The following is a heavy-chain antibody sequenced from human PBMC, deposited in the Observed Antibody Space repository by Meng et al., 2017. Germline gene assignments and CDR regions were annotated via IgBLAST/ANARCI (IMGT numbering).Heavy chain of an antibody. V-gene: IGHV3-66*01. J-gene: IGHJ5*02. Sequence: VQLVESGGGMVQPGRSLRLSCVASGFTVSSNYMSWVRQAPGKGLEWVSLIYSGGSTYYSDSVKGRFTISRDNSKNTLYLQMNSLRAEDTAVYYCATESAWGQGTLVTVSS. CDR1: GFTVSSNY. CDR3: ATESA. CDR2: IYSGGST.